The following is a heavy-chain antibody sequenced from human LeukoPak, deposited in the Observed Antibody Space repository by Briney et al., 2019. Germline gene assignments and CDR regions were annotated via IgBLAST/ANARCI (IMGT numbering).Heavy chain of an antibody. D-gene: IGHD6-19*01. V-gene: IGHV5-51*01. Sequence: GESLKISCKGSGYSFTTYWIGWVRQMPGKGLEWMGIIYPGDSDTRYTPPFQGQVTMSADKSISTAYLQWSSLKASDTAIYYCARRGSGWYVDYWGQGTLVTVSS. CDR1: GYSFTTYW. J-gene: IGHJ4*02. CDR3: ARRGSGWYVDY. CDR2: IYPGDSDT.